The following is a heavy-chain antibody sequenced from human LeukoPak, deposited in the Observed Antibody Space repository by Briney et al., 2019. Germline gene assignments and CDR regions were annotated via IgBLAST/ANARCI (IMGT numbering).Heavy chain of an antibody. V-gene: IGHV3-23*01. D-gene: IGHD2/OR15-2a*01. Sequence: GGSLRLSCAASGFTFSSHGMSWVRQAPGKGLEWVASIGTTSSTYYEDPVTGRFIISRDNSKNTLYLQMKTMRAADTPVYYCAEISMGLLGPWGQGNLVTVSS. CDR2: SIGTTSST. CDR1: GFTFSSHG. J-gene: IGHJ5*02. CDR3: AEISMGLLGP.